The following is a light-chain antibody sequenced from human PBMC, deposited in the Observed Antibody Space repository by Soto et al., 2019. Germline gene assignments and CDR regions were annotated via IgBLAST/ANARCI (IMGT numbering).Light chain of an antibody. V-gene: IGKV3-11*01. Sequence: ETVLTQSPATLSLSPGERATLSCRASQSVSSYLAWYQQKPGQAPRLLIYDASNSATGIPSRFSGSGSGTDFTLTISSLEPEDFAVYYCQQRSNWPITFGQGTRLEI. J-gene: IGKJ5*01. CDR3: QQRSNWPIT. CDR2: DAS. CDR1: QSVSSY.